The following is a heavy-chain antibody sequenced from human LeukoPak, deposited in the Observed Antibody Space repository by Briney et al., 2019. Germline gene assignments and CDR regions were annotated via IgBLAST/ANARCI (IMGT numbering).Heavy chain of an antibody. CDR3: AKDVLSGSYLGEYYFDY. Sequence: GGSLRLSCAASGFTFTSYWMAWVRQAPGKGLEWVANIKQDGSEKYYADSVKGRFTISRDNSMNTLYLQMNSLRTEDTAVYYCAKDVLSGSYLGEYYFDYWGQGTLVTVSS. J-gene: IGHJ4*02. CDR2: IKQDGSEK. CDR1: GFTFTSYW. D-gene: IGHD1-26*01. V-gene: IGHV3-7*01.